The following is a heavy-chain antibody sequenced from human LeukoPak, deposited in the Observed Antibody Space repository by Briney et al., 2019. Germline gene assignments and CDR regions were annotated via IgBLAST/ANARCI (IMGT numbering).Heavy chain of an antibody. CDR1: GYTFSNYG. V-gene: IGHV1-18*01. D-gene: IGHD1-26*01. CDR2: ISAYNGNT. Sequence: ASVKVSCKASGYTFSNYGISWVRQAPGQGLEWMGWISAYNGNTNYAQKLQGRVTMTTDTSTSTVYMELSSLRSEDTAVYYCARDEVVGAHSRGAYWYFDLWGRGTLVTVSS. J-gene: IGHJ2*01. CDR3: ARDEVVGAHSRGAYWYFDL.